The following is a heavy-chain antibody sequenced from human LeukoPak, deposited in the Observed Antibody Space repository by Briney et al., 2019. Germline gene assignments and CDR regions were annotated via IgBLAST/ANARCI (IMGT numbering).Heavy chain of an antibody. CDR3: ARVWVRGVTPSLGY. J-gene: IGHJ4*02. CDR1: GHSFTGYY. D-gene: IGHD3-10*01. Sequence: ASVKVSCKASGHSFTGYYMQWVRQATGQGLEWMGWMNPNSGNTGYAQKFQGRVTMTRNTSISTAYMELSSLRSEDTAVYYCARVWVRGVTPSLGYWGQGTLVTVSS. CDR2: MNPNSGNT. V-gene: IGHV1-8*02.